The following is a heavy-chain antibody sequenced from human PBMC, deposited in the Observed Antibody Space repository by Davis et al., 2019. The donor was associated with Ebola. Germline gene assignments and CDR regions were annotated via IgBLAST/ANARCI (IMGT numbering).Heavy chain of an antibody. CDR3: AKGVTVVTGYFDY. Sequence: GESLKISCAASGFTFSSYAMHWVRQAPGKGLEWVAVISYDGSNKYYADSVKGRFTISRDNSKNTLYLQMNSLRAEDTAVYYCAKGVTVVTGYFDYWGQGTLVTVSS. J-gene: IGHJ4*02. D-gene: IGHD4-23*01. CDR2: ISYDGSNK. CDR1: GFTFSSYA. V-gene: IGHV3-30-3*01.